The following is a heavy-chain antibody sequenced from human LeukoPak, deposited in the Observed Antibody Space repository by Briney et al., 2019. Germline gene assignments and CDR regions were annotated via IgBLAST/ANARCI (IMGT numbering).Heavy chain of an antibody. V-gene: IGHV4-39*01. CDR2: IYYSGTT. CDR1: GGSISASSYY. J-gene: IGHJ4*02. Sequence: PSETLSLTCTVSGGSISASSYYWGWIRQPPEKGLEWIATIYYSGTTYYNPSLKSRVTISVDTSKNQFSLNLSSVTAADTAVYYWARGGGGGGGDFDYGGQETLVTVS. D-gene: IGHD3-16*01. CDR3: ARGGGGGGGDFDY.